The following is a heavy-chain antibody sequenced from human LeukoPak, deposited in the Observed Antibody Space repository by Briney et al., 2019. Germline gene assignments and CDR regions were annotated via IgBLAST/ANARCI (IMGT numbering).Heavy chain of an antibody. CDR2: INHNGDVN. Sequence: GGSLRLSCAASGYTFSSYWMNWARQAPGKGLEWVASINHNGDVNYYVDSVKGRFTISRDNAKNSLYLQMSNLRAEDTAVYFCARGGGLDVWGQGATVTVSS. V-gene: IGHV3-7*03. CDR1: GYTFSSYW. J-gene: IGHJ6*02. CDR3: ARGGGLDV. D-gene: IGHD3-16*01.